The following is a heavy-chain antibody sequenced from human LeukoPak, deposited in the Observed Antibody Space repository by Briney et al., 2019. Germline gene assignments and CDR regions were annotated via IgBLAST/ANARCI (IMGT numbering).Heavy chain of an antibody. Sequence: SETLSLTCAVYGGSFSGYYWSWIRQPPGKGLEWIGEINHSGSTNYNPSLKSRVTISVDTSKNQFSLKLSSVTAADTAVYYCARRYYDILTGYSDAFDIWGQGTMVTVSS. D-gene: IGHD3-9*01. CDR1: GGSFSGYY. J-gene: IGHJ3*02. V-gene: IGHV4-34*01. CDR2: INHSGST. CDR3: ARRYYDILTGYSDAFDI.